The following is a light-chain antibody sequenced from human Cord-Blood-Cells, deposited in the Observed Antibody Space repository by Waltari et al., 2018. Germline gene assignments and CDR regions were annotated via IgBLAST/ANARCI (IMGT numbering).Light chain of an antibody. J-gene: IGLJ3*02. CDR2: STN. V-gene: IGLV1-44*01. CDR3: PPSYDSVNRPV. Sequence: LLTLPPQASGTPAPMLPVPGSGRGANIGSNPGNCYQQLPGPAPKLLIYSTNQRHSWVPARFSGSNPGTSASLALSGVQSEDEADYYCPPSYDSVNRPVFGAGTKVIVL. CDR1: GANIGSNP.